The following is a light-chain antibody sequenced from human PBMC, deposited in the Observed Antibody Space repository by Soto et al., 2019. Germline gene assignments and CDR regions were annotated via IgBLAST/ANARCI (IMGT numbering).Light chain of an antibody. Sequence: DIQLTQSPSSLSASVGDRVTITCRASQIISTWLAWYQQKSGEAPKLLIYRASNLVSGVPSRFSGSGSGTEFTLTLSGLQPDDFSIYYCQHYETYSGTFGPGPKVDL. V-gene: IGKV1-5*03. CDR1: QIISTW. CDR3: QHYETYSGT. CDR2: RAS. J-gene: IGKJ3*01.